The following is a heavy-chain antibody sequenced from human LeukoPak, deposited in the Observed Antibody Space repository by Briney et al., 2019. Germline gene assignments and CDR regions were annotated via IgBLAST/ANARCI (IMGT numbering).Heavy chain of an antibody. J-gene: IGHJ4*02. CDR1: GYMITELS. CDR2: IDPEDGET. D-gene: IGHD1-20*01. Sequence: ASVKVSCKVSGYMITELSMHWVRQAPGKGLEWMGGIDPEDGETIYAHKFQGRVTMTEDTSTDTAYMELSSLRSEDTAVYYCATSRGPSNWNDPTFDYWGQGTLVTVSS. CDR3: ATSRGPSNWNDPTFDY. V-gene: IGHV1-24*01.